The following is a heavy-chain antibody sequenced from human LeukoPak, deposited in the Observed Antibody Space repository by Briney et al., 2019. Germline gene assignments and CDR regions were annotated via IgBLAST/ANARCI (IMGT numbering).Heavy chain of an antibody. CDR2: ISSSGSTI. Sequence: GGSLRLSCAASGFTFSDYYMSWIRQAPGKGLEWVSYISSSGSTICYADSVKGRFTISRDNAKNSLYLQMNSLRAEDTAVYYCARVLEYSSEGPDYWGQGTLVTVSS. V-gene: IGHV3-11*04. D-gene: IGHD6-6*01. CDR3: ARVLEYSSEGPDY. J-gene: IGHJ4*02. CDR1: GFTFSDYY.